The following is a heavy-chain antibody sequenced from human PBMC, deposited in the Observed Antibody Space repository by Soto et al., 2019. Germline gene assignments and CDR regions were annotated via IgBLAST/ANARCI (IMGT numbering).Heavy chain of an antibody. D-gene: IGHD5-18*01. J-gene: IGHJ3*02. Sequence: EVQLVESGGGLIQPGGSLRLSCAASGLTVSSHYMSWVRQAPGKGLEWVAIIYSGGTTYYADSVKGRFTISRDNSRNTLYLQMNSLRAEDTAVYYCARDFRLDTAMLHDAFDIWGQGTMVTVSS. V-gene: IGHV3-53*01. CDR3: ARDFRLDTAMLHDAFDI. CDR2: IYSGGTT. CDR1: GLTVSSHY.